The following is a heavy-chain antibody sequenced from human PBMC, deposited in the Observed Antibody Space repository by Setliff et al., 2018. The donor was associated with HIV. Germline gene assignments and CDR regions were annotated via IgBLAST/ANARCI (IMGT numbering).Heavy chain of an antibody. Sequence: PSETLSLTCFVSGVSISGHFWGWIRQPPGKGLEWIGYIYTSGTTEYNPSLDSRVTISVDTSRDQFSLNLRSVTAADTALYFCARLIHTGLLYFAYWGLGMLVTVSS. D-gene: IGHD2-8*02. CDR3: ARLIHTGLLYFAY. CDR1: GVSISGHF. CDR2: IYTSGTT. J-gene: IGHJ4*02. V-gene: IGHV4-4*09.